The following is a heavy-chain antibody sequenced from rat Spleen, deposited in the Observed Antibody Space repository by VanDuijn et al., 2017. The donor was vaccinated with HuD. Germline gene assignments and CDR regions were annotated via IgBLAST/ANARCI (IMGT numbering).Heavy chain of an antibody. CDR3: TRVRHTMGRAWYFDF. D-gene: IGHD1-9*01. CDR1: GFTFSNYG. CDR2: IWSGGNT. J-gene: IGHJ1*01. Sequence: VQLVESGGGLVQPGRSLKLSCAASGFTFSNYGMHWIRQAPTKGLEWMGAIWSGGNTNYNSALKSRLSISRDTSKSQVFLKMNSLQTEDTAMYFWTRVRHTMGRAWYFDFWGPGTMVTVSS. V-gene: IGHV2-1*01.